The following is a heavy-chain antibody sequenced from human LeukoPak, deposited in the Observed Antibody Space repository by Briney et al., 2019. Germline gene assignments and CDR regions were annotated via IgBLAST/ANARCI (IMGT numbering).Heavy chain of an antibody. V-gene: IGHV1-69*05. CDR2: IIPIFGTA. CDR1: GGTFSSYA. CDR3: AEIQFQLPPATWPSIH. Sequence: GASVKVSCKASGGTFSSYAISWVRQAPGQGLEWMGRIIPIFGTANYAQKFQGRVTITTDESTSTAYMELNSLRAEDTAVYYCAEIQFQLPPATWPSIHWGQGTLVTVSS. J-gene: IGHJ4*02. D-gene: IGHD4-11*01.